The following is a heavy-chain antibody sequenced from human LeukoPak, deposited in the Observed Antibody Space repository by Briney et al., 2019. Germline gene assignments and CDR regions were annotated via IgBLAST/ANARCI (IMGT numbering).Heavy chain of an antibody. Sequence: ASVKVSCKASGGTFSSYAISWVRQAPGQGLEWMGRIIPILGIANYAQKFQGRVTITADKSTSTAYMELSSLRSEDTAVYYCARDQGGYPPLIDHWGQGTLVTVSS. D-gene: IGHD5-12*01. CDR2: IIPILGIA. J-gene: IGHJ4*02. V-gene: IGHV1-69*04. CDR1: GGTFSSYA. CDR3: ARDQGGYPPLIDH.